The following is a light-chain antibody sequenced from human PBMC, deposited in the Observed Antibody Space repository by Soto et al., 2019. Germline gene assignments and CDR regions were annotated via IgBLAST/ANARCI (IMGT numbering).Light chain of an antibody. CDR2: GAS. V-gene: IGKV3D-20*02. CDR3: QQRSNWPGIT. CDR1: QSVNRN. J-gene: IGKJ5*01. Sequence: EIVMTQSPATLSVSPGERATLSCRASQSVNRNLAWYQQKPGQAPRLLIYGASNRATGIPDRFSGSGSGTDFTLTISRLEPEDFAVYYCQQRSNWPGITFGQGTRLEIK.